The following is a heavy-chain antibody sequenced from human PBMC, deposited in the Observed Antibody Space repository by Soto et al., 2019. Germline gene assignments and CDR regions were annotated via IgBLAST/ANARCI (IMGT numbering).Heavy chain of an antibody. CDR3: ARVSSVATMSAFDY. CDR1: GDSISSNHW. J-gene: IGHJ4*02. D-gene: IGHD5-12*01. V-gene: IGHV4-4*02. Sequence: PSETLSLTCAVSGDSISSNHWWIWVRQPPGKWLEWIGEIYRTGSTNYNPSLKSRVTMSLDKPKNQFSLRLSSVTAADTAVYYCARVSSVATMSAFDYWGQGTLVTVSS. CDR2: IYRTGST.